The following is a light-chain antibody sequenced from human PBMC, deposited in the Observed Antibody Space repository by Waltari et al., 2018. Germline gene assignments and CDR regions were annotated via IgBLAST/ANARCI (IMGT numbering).Light chain of an antibody. CDR1: TSSIGKYS. CDR2: DSR. V-gene: IGLV1-51*01. J-gene: IGLJ1*01. CDR3: EAWDDRLTAEV. Sequence: QSALTQPPSVSAAPGQKVTISCSGSTSSIGKYSSSWYQQLPGTAPKLLIYDSRKRPSGIPGRFSASKSGTSATLEISGLRPEDEAHYYCEAWDDRLTAEVFGTGTEVTVL.